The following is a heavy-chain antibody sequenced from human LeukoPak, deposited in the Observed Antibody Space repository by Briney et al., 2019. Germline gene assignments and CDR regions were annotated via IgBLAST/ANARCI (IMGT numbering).Heavy chain of an antibody. CDR3: VKDKGCCNFHWFDA. CDR1: GFTFDDYA. CDR2: ITWNDDTT. Sequence: QPGGSLRLSCAASGFTFDDYAMPWVGPTPPKGLDWVSGITWNDDTTGYADSVRGRFTTSRDNAKKSVFLQMDSLRPDDTAKYYCVKDKGCCNFHWFDAWGQGSLVAVSS. J-gene: IGHJ5*02. V-gene: IGHV3-9*01. D-gene: IGHD2-15*01.